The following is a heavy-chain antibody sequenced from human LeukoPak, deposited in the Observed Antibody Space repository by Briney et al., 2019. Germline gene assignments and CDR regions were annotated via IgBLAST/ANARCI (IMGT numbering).Heavy chain of an antibody. J-gene: IGHJ4*02. V-gene: IGHV1-69*05. CDR1: GGTFSSYA. CDR2: IIPIFGTA. CDR3: ARSLADYYDSSGYPYYFDY. Sequence: GASVKVSCKASGGTFSSYAISWVRQAPGQGLEWMGRIIPIFGTANYAQKFQGRVTITTDESTSTAYMELSSLRSEDTAVYYCARSLADYYDSSGYPYYFDYWGQGTLVTASS. D-gene: IGHD3-22*01.